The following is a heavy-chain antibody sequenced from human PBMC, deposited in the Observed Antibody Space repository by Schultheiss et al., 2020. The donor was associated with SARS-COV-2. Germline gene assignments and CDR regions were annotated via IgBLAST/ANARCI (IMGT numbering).Heavy chain of an antibody. CDR2: INPNSGDT. CDR3: ARSSISKTDDYYYYGLFV. V-gene: IGHV1-2*02. J-gene: IGHJ6*02. D-gene: IGHD6-19*01. Sequence: ASVKVSCKASGYTFTGYYMHWVRQAPGQGLEWMGWINPNSGDTDYAQKFQGRVTMTSDTPTSTAYMELGRLTSDDTALYYCARSSISKTDDYYYYGLFVWGQGTTVTVSS. CDR1: GYTFTGYY.